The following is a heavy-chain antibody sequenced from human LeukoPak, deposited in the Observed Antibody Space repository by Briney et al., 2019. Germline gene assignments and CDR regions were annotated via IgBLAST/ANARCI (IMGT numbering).Heavy chain of an antibody. D-gene: IGHD6-13*01. CDR3: ARPYSSSWFDPFDY. CDR2: INPNSGGT. J-gene: IGHJ4*02. CDR1: GYTFTGYY. V-gene: IGHV1-2*02. Sequence: ASVKVSCKASGYTFTGYYMHWVRQAPGQGLEWMGWINPNSGGTNYAQNFQGRVTMTRDTSISTAYMELSRLRSDDTAVYYCARPYSSSWFDPFDYWGQGTLVTVSS.